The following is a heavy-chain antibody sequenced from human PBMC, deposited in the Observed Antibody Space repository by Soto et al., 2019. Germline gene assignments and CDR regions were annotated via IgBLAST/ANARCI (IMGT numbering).Heavy chain of an antibody. D-gene: IGHD1-1*01. V-gene: IGHV1-69*06. J-gene: IGHJ6*02. CDR2: IIPIFGTA. CDR3: ARLNGRGYSLFYGMDV. Sequence: QVQLVQSGAEVKKPGSSVKVSCKASGGTFSSYAISWVRQAPGQGLEWMGGIIPIFGTANYAQKFQGRVTITADKSTSTAYMELSRLRSEDTAVYYCARLNGRGYSLFYGMDVWGQGTTVTVSS. CDR1: GGTFSSYA.